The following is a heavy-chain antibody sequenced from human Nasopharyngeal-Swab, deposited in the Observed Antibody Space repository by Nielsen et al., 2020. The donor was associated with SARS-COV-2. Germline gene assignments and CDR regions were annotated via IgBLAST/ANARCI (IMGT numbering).Heavy chain of an antibody. D-gene: IGHD3-16*02. J-gene: IGHJ4*02. V-gene: IGHV1-18*01. Sequence: ASVKVSCKASGYTFTSYAISWVRQAPGQGLEWMGWISAYNGKTNYAQNLQGRVTMTTDTSTSTAYMELRSLRSDDTAVNYCARAPHYDYVWGSYRQSFKFDYWGQGSLVTVSS. CDR3: ARAPHYDYVWGSYRQSFKFDY. CDR2: ISAYNGKT. CDR1: GYTFTSYA.